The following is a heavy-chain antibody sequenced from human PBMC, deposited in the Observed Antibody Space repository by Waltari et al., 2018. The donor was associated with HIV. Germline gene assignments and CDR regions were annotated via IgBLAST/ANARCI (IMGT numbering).Heavy chain of an antibody. V-gene: IGHV3-15*01. CDR1: GFTFSNDW. D-gene: IGHD4-4*01. CDR2: IKRKTDGGTT. CDR3: TTADYSNYGY. J-gene: IGHJ4*02. Sequence: EVQLVESGGGLVKPGGSVRLSCAALGFTFSNDWMSWVRQAQGKGLEWVGRIKRKTDGGTTDYAAPVKGRFTISRDDSKNTLYLQMNSLKTEDTAVYYCTTADYSNYGYWGQGTLVTVSS.